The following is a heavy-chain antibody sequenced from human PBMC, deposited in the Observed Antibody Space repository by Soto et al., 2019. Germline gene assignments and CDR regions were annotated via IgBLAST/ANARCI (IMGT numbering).Heavy chain of an antibody. Sequence: EVQLVESGGGLVQPGGSLRLSCAASGFTFSGYWMHWVRQAPGKGLVWVSRISSDGSSTTYGDSAEGRFIISRDNAKNTLYLQLNSLRAEDTAVYYCARGSRGYSYGYNDYWGQGTLVSVSS. D-gene: IGHD5-18*01. CDR2: ISSDGSST. J-gene: IGHJ4*02. CDR1: GFTFSGYW. CDR3: ARGSRGYSYGYNDY. V-gene: IGHV3-74*01.